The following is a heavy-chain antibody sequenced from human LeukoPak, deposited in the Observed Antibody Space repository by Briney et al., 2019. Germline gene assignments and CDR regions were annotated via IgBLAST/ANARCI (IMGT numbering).Heavy chain of an antibody. V-gene: IGHV4-39*01. CDR2: IYYSGST. J-gene: IGHJ4*02. D-gene: IGHD3-22*01. CDR3: ARLVILDY. Sequence: SETLSLTCTVSGGSLSSSSYYWGWIRQPPGKGLEWIGSIYYSGSTSYNPSLKSRVTISVDTSKNQFSLKLSSVTAADTAVYYCARLVILDYWGQGTLVTVSS. CDR1: GGSLSSSSYY.